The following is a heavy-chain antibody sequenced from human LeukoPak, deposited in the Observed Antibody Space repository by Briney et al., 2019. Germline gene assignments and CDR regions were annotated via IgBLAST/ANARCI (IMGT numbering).Heavy chain of an antibody. CDR2: IYHSGST. Sequence: SGTLSLTCAVSGGSISSSNWWSWVRQPPGKGLERIGEIYHSGSTNYNPSLKSRVTISVDKSKNQFSLKLSSVSAADTAVYYCASMAVASTPRFDDWGQGILVTVSS. J-gene: IGHJ4*02. CDR3: ASMAVASTPRFDD. V-gene: IGHV4-4*02. D-gene: IGHD6-19*01. CDR1: GGSISSSNW.